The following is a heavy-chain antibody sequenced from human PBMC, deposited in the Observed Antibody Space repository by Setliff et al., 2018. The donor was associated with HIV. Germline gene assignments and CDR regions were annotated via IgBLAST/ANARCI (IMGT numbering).Heavy chain of an antibody. J-gene: IGHJ1*01. V-gene: IGHV3-48*03. CDR1: GFIFSSYE. Sequence: GGSLRLSCAASGFIFSSYEMNWVRQAPGKGLEWVSYINSYGSSTYYADSVKGRFTISRDNSQNTLYLQMNSLRADDTAIYYCAKRDYEDSTSYAPFFQYWGQGTLVTVSS. D-gene: IGHD3-22*01. CDR2: INSYGSST. CDR3: AKRDYEDSTSYAPFFQY.